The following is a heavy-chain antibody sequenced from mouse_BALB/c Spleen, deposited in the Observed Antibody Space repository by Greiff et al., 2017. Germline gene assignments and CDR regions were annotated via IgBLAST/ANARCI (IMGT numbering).Heavy chain of an antibody. D-gene: IGHD2-1*01. CDR1: GFTFNTYA. J-gene: IGHJ1*01. V-gene: IGHV10-1*02. CDR2: IRIKSNNYAT. Sequence: EVQLVESGGGLVQPKGSLKLSCAASGFTFNTYAMNWVRQAPGKGLEWVARIRIKSNNYATYSADSVKDRFTISRDDSQSMLYLQMNNLKTEDTAMYYCVRGNGNYRSYWYFDVWGAGTTVTVSS. CDR3: VRGNGNYRSYWYFDV.